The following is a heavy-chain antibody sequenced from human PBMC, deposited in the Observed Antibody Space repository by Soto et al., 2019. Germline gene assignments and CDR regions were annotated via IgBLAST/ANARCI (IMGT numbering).Heavy chain of an antibody. D-gene: IGHD1-1*01. CDR2: ISSSSSYI. CDR3: ATDYHDPDGWFDS. J-gene: IGHJ5*01. Sequence: GGSLRLSCAASGFTFSSYSMNWVRQAPGKGLEWVSSISSSSSYIYYADSVKGRFTISRDNAKNSLYLQMNSLRAEDTAVYYCATDYHDPDGWFDSWGQGTLVTVSS. V-gene: IGHV3-21*04. CDR1: GFTFSSYS.